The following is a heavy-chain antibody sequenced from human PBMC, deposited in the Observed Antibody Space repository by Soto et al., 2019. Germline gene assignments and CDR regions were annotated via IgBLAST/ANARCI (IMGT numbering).Heavy chain of an antibody. CDR1: GYTFTGYY. J-gene: IGHJ3*02. Sequence: ASVKVSCKASGYTFTGYYMHWVRQAPGQGLEWMGWINPNSGGTNYAQKFQGWVTMTRDTSISTAYMELSRLRSDDTAVYYCARGRGKQWLGAFDIWGQGTMVTVSS. CDR2: INPNSGGT. CDR3: ARGRGKQWLGAFDI. D-gene: IGHD6-19*01. V-gene: IGHV1-2*04.